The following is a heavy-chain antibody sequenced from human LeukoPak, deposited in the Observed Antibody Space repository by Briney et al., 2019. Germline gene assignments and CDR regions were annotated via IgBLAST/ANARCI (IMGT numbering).Heavy chain of an antibody. V-gene: IGHV1-2*06. Sequence: ASVKVSCKASGYTFTGYYMHWVRQAPGQGLEWMGRINPNSGGTNYARKFQGRVTMTRDTSISTAYMELSRLRSDDTAVYYCARLSGYYDSSGYYPNWFDPWGQGTLVTVSS. J-gene: IGHJ5*02. CDR2: INPNSGGT. D-gene: IGHD3-22*01. CDR3: ARLSGYYDSSGYYPNWFDP. CDR1: GYTFTGYY.